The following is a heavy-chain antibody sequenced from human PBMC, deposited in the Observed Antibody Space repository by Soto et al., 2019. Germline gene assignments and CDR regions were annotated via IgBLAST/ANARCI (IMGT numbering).Heavy chain of an antibody. CDR3: ARISRLHYPGDFDL. Sequence: LSLTCTVSGGSISRGDSYWSWIRQHPGGGLEWIGYIYSSGSTSYNPSLRSRVAISVDTSDNQFSLNLNSVTAADTSVYYCARISRLHYPGDFDLWDRGILVTVSS. D-gene: IGHD6-6*01. CDR2: IYSSGST. J-gene: IGHJ4*02. V-gene: IGHV4-31*03. CDR1: GGSISRGDSY.